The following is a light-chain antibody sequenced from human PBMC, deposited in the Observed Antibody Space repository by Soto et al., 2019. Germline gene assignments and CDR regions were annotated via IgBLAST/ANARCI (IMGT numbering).Light chain of an antibody. V-gene: IGKV1-39*01. CDR2: AAS. CDR1: QSISLF. CDR3: HQTDSIPET. Sequence: DIQMTQSPSSLSASVGDTVTITCRASQSISLFLNWYQQKPGKAPKLLIYAASGLQSGVPSRFTGNGSGTDFTLTISSLQPEDFATYYCHQTDSIPETFGQGTKVEIK. J-gene: IGKJ1*01.